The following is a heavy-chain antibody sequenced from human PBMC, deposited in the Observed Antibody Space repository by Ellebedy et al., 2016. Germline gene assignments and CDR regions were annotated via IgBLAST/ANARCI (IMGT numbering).Heavy chain of an antibody. CDR1: GFPFNTAG. D-gene: IGHD3-3*01. V-gene: IGHV3-21*06. Sequence: GESLKISCAASGFPFNTAGMTWVRQAPGKGLEWVATIVNSGRDTYYGDPLKGRFTVSRDNTRNSVYLQMDSLTVEDTAVYYCARDGSEWSRDHWGQGTLVTVSS. J-gene: IGHJ4*02. CDR2: IVNSGRDT. CDR3: ARDGSEWSRDH.